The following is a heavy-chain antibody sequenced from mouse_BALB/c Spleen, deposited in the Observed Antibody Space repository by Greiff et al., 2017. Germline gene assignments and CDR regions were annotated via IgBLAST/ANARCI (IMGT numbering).Heavy chain of an antibody. CDR1: GFTFSSYA. CDR3: ARDWDGSYALDY. J-gene: IGHJ4*01. D-gene: IGHD2-3*01. CDR2: ISSGGSYT. Sequence: EVQVVESGGGLVKPGGSLKLSCAASGFTFSSYAMSWVRQSPEKRLEWVAEISSGGSYTYYPDTVTGRFTISRDNAKNTLYLEMSSLRSEDTAMYYCARDWDGSYALDYWGQGTSVTVSS. V-gene: IGHV5-9-4*01.